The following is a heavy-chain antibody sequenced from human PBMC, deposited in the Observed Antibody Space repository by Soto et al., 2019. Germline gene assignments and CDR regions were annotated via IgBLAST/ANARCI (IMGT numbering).Heavy chain of an antibody. V-gene: IGHV3-15*07. J-gene: IGHJ5*02. Sequence: EVQLVESGGDLVKPGGSLRLSCAASGFSFSNAWMNWVRQAPGKGLEWVGRIQSETDGGTTDYAAPVKGRFTISRDDSKNTLYLQMNSLKSEDTALYYCATHWGVYTSGWPWGQGTLVIVSS. CDR2: IQSETDGGTT. D-gene: IGHD6-19*01. CDR3: ATHWGVYTSGWP. CDR1: GFSFSNAW.